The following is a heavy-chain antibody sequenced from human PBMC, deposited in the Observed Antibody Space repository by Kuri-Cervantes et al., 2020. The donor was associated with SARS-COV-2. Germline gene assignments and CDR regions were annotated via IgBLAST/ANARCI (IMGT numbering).Heavy chain of an antibody. CDR3: ARTRYDYIWGSYRDPFDY. D-gene: IGHD3-16*02. V-gene: IGHV2-70*11. CDR1: GFSLNTSGMC. Sequence: SGPTLVNPTQTLTLTCPFSGFSLNTSGMCVSWIRQPPGKALEWLARIDWDDDKYYSTSLKTRLTISKDTSKNQVVLTMTNMDPVDTATYYCARTRYDYIWGSYRDPFDYWGQGTLVTVSS. CDR2: IDWDDDK. J-gene: IGHJ4*02.